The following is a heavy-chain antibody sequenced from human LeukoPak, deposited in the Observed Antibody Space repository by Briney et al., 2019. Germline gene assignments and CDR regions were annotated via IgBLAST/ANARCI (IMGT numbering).Heavy chain of an antibody. CDR1: GYTFTSYG. Sequence: ASVKVSCKASGYTFTSYGISWVRQAPGQELEWMGWICAYNGNTNYAQKLQDRVTMTTDTSTSTAYMELRSLRSDGTAGYYCARELDYDILTGYPYNADYWGQGTLVTVSS. CDR2: ICAYNGNT. J-gene: IGHJ4*02. CDR3: ARELDYDILTGYPYNADY. D-gene: IGHD3-9*01. V-gene: IGHV1-18*01.